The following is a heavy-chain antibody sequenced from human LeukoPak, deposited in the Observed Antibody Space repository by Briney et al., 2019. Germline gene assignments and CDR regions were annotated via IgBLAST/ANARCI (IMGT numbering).Heavy chain of an antibody. Sequence: PGGSLRLSCTASGFTFSDYWMTWVRQAPGKGLEWVANIKQDGSEKYYVDSVKGRFTISRDNAKNSLYLQMNSLRAEDTAVYCCARPLLSLDYWGQGTLVTVSS. J-gene: IGHJ4*02. V-gene: IGHV3-7*03. D-gene: IGHD1-26*01. CDR1: GFTFSDYW. CDR3: ARPLLSLDY. CDR2: IKQDGSEK.